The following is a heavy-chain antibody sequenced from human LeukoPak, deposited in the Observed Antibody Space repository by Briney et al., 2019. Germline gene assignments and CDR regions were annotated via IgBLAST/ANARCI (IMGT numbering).Heavy chain of an antibody. CDR2: INHSGST. CDR1: GGSFSGYY. Sequence: SETLSLTCAVYGGSFSGYYWSWLRQPPGKGREWIGEINHSGSTNYNPPLKSRVTISVDTSKHQFSLKLSSVTAADTAVYYCARLQLVDPYYYYYGMDVWGQGTTVTVSS. J-gene: IGHJ6*02. CDR3: ARLQLVDPYYYYYGMDV. D-gene: IGHD6-13*01. V-gene: IGHV4-34*01.